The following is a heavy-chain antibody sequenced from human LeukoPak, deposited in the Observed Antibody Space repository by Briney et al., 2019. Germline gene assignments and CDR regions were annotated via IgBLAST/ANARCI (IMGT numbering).Heavy chain of an antibody. V-gene: IGHV4-30-4*08. CDR3: ARVPSDRPFGGVIAYFDY. Sequence: PSQTLSLTXTVSGGSIGSGDYYWSWIRQPPGKGLEWIGYIYYSGSTYYNPSLKSRVTISVDTSKNQFSLKLSSVTAADTAVYYCARVPSDRPFGGVIAYFDYWGQGTLVTVSS. D-gene: IGHD3-16*02. CDR1: GGSIGSGDYY. CDR2: IYYSGST. J-gene: IGHJ4*02.